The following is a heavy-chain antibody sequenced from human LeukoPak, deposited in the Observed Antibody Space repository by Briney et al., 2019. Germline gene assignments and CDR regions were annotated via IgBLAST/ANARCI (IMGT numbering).Heavy chain of an antibody. D-gene: IGHD1-26*01. Sequence: SETLSLTCTVSGASISGSGYYWGWLRQPPGTGLEWLGSIYSSGSTYYNASLQSRVTISIETSKNQISLRLNSVTAADTAMYYCAKSGGYGLIDYWGQGTLVTVSS. CDR2: IYSSGST. CDR1: GASISGSGYY. J-gene: IGHJ4*02. CDR3: AKSGGYGLIDY. V-gene: IGHV4-39*01.